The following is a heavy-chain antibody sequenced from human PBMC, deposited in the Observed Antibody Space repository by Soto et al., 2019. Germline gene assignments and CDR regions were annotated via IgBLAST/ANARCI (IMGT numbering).Heavy chain of an antibody. CDR1: GVSIGSYY. CDR2: IFYSGRA. CDR3: ARHRAYYGLDV. J-gene: IGHJ6*02. V-gene: IGHV4-39*01. Sequence: PSETLSLTCTVSGVSIGSYYWGWIRQPPGKGLEWIGNIFYSGRAYYIPSLKSRVTISVDTSKNQFSLKLSSVTAADTAVYYCARHRAYYGLDVWGQGTTVTVSS.